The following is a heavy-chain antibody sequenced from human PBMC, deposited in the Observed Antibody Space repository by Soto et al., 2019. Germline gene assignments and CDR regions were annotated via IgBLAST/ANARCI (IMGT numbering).Heavy chain of an antibody. Sequence: SETLSLTCSVFGGSVNVNNYYWGWVRQPPGKGLEWIGSVSFSGTTYSSPSLKSRVTTSIDTSKNQFSLRLSSVTAADTAVYYCARDYKSYDRTLDAFDIWGQGTMVTVS. CDR3: ARDYKSYDRTLDAFDI. J-gene: IGHJ3*02. CDR1: GGSVNVNNYY. CDR2: VSFSGTT. D-gene: IGHD3-22*01. V-gene: IGHV4-39*02.